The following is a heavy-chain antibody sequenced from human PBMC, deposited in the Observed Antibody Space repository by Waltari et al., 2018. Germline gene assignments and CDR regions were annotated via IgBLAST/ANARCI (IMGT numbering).Heavy chain of an antibody. CDR1: GYTFTSYG. CDR3: ARDPDIVVVPAAETDAFDI. D-gene: IGHD2-2*01. Sequence: QVQLVQSGAEVKKPGASVKVSCKASGYTFTSYGISWVRQAPGHGLEWMGWISAYNGNTNYAQKLQGRVTMTTDTSTSTAYMELRSLRSDDTAVYYCARDPDIVVVPAAETDAFDIWGQGTMVTVSS. CDR2: ISAYNGNT. V-gene: IGHV1-18*01. J-gene: IGHJ3*02.